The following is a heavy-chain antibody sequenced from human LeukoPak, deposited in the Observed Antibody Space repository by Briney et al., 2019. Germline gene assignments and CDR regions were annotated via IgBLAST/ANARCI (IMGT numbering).Heavy chain of an antibody. J-gene: IGHJ4*02. Sequence: ASVKVSCKASGYTFTSYYMHWVRQAPGQGLEWMGWINPNSGGTNYAQKFQGRVTMTRDTSISTAYMELSRLRSDDTAVYYCARADYGDYRVDYWGQGTLVTVSS. CDR3: ARADYGDYRVDY. V-gene: IGHV1-2*02. D-gene: IGHD4-17*01. CDR2: INPNSGGT. CDR1: GYTFTSYY.